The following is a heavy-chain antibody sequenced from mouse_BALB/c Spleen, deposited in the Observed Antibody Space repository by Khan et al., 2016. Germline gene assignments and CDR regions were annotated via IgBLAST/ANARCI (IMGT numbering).Heavy chain of an antibody. V-gene: IGHV5-4*02. J-gene: IGHJ2*01. CDR2: ISDGGSYT. CDR3: ARDGNY. Sequence: EVELVESGGGLVKPGGSLKLSCAASGFTFSDYYMYWVRQPPEQRLEWVATISDGGSYTYYPDSVKGRFTISRDNAKNTLYLQMSSLKSEDTAMYYCARDGNYWGQGTTLTVSS. CDR1: GFTFSDYY. D-gene: IGHD1-1*02.